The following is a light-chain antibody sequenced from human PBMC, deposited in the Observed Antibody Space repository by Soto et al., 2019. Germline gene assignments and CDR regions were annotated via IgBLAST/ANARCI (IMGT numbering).Light chain of an antibody. Sequence: EIELTQSPGTLSLSPGERATLSCRASQSVSSSYLAWYQQKPGQAPRLLIYGASSRATGIPDRFSGSGSGTDFTLTISRLEPEDFEVYYCQQYGSSPPGLTFGGGTKVEIK. CDR2: GAS. J-gene: IGKJ4*01. CDR3: QQYGSSPPGLT. V-gene: IGKV3-20*01. CDR1: QSVSSSY.